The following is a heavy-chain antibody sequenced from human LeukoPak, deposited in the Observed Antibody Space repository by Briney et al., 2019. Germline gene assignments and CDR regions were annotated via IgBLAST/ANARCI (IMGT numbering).Heavy chain of an antibody. D-gene: IGHD5-18*01. Sequence: PGKSLKISCKASGYNFATYWIGWVRQMPGKGLEWMGIIDPSDSETRYTPSFQGQVTISVDKSLTTAYLQWNSLKASDTAMYYCARQTAMGRSGDYWGQGTLVTVSS. CDR2: IDPSDSET. CDR3: ARQTAMGRSGDY. J-gene: IGHJ4*02. V-gene: IGHV5-51*01. CDR1: GYNFATYW.